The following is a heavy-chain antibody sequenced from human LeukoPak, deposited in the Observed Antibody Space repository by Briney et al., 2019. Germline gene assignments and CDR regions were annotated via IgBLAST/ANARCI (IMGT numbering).Heavy chain of an antibody. V-gene: IGHV1-69*05. J-gene: IGHJ4*02. CDR1: GGTFSSYA. CDR3: AREPYYYDSSGYYYESYFDY. Sequence: SVKVSCKASGGTFSSYAISWVRQAPGQGLEWMGGIIPIFGTANYAQKFQGRVTITTDESTSTAYMELSSLRSEDTAVYYCAREPYYYDSSGYYYESYFDYWGQGTLVTVSS. CDR2: IIPIFGTA. D-gene: IGHD3-22*01.